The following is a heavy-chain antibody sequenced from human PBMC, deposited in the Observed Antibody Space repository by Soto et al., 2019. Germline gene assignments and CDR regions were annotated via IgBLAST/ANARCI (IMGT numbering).Heavy chain of an antibody. CDR2: IWYDGSNK. J-gene: IGHJ5*02. V-gene: IGHV3-33*01. Sequence: GGSLRLSCAASGFTFSSYGMHWVRQAPGKGLEWVAVIWYDGSNKYYADSVKGRFTISRDNSKNTLYLQMNSLRAEDTAVYYCARDRDQLLFGNWFDPWGQGTLVTVSS. D-gene: IGHD2-2*01. CDR1: GFTFSSYG. CDR3: ARDRDQLLFGNWFDP.